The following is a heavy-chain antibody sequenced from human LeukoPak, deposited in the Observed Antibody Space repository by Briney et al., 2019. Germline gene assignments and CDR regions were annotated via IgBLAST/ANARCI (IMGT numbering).Heavy chain of an antibody. CDR3: ARRVTMVRGVITNNWFDP. V-gene: IGHV4-59*08. D-gene: IGHD3-10*01. Sequence: SETLSLTCTVSGGSISSYYWSWIRQPPGKGLEWIGYIYYSGSTNYNPSLKSRVTTSVDTSKNQFSLKLSSVTAADTAVYYCARRVTMVRGVITNNWFDPWGQGTLVTVSS. CDR1: GGSISSYY. CDR2: IYYSGST. J-gene: IGHJ5*02.